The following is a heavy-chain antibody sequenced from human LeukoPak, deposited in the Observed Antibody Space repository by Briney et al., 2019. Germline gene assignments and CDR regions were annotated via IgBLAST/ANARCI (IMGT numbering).Heavy chain of an antibody. D-gene: IGHD3-22*01. CDR3: ARAPAEIGGYYPEYFRH. Sequence: PGGSLRLSCAASGFTFSRYWMHWVRQAPGKGLVGVSRIKSDGSTNYADSVKGRFTISRDNAKNTVSLQMNSLRAEDTGVYYCARAPAEIGGYYPEYFRHWGQGTLVTVSS. CDR1: GFTFSRYW. CDR2: IKSDGST. J-gene: IGHJ1*01. V-gene: IGHV3-74*01.